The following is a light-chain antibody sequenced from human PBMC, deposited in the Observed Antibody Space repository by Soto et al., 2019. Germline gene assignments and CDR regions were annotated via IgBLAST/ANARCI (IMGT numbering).Light chain of an antibody. Sequence: IVLAQSPGTLSLSPGERATLSCRASQSVTNSFLAWYQQKPGQAPRLLIYGASRRATGIPDRFTGSGSGTDFTLTISRLEPEDFAVYYCQQYVSSPWAFGQRTKVDI. CDR1: QSVTNSF. V-gene: IGKV3-20*01. J-gene: IGKJ1*01. CDR2: GAS. CDR3: QQYVSSPWA.